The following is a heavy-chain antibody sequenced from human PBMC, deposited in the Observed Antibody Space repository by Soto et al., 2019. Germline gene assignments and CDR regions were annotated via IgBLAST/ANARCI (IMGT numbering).Heavy chain of an antibody. Sequence: GGSLRLSCAASGFTFSDHYMDWVRQAPGKGLEWVARTRNKANSYTTEYAASVKGRFTISRDDSKNSLYLQMNSLKTEDTAVYYCAREVVAAAMPFDPWGQGTLVTVSS. V-gene: IGHV3-72*01. CDR2: TRNKANSYTT. CDR3: AREVVAAAMPFDP. J-gene: IGHJ5*02. CDR1: GFTFSDHY. D-gene: IGHD6-13*01.